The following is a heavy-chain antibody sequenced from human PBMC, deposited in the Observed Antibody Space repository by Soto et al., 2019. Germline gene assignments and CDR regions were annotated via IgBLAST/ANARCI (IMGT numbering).Heavy chain of an antibody. D-gene: IGHD3-16*01. CDR2: INGYNGNT. J-gene: IGHJ6*02. V-gene: IGHV1-18*01. Sequence: QVQLVQSGAEVKKPGASVKVSCKASGYTFSRSGISWVRQAPGQGLEWRGWINGYNGNTNYTQKMQVRITMTTDTPTSTAYMELRSLRSDDTAVYYCARMGDVPYYYYGMDVWGQGTTVIVSS. CDR1: GYTFSRSG. CDR3: ARMGDVPYYYYGMDV.